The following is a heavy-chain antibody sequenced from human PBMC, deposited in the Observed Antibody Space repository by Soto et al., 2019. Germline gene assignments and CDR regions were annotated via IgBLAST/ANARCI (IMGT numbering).Heavy chain of an antibody. CDR3: ARVTVIAAAIGFNWFDP. Sequence: QVQLVQSGAEVKKPGASVKVSCKASGYTFTSHAITWVRQAPGQGLEWMGWISAYNGHTNYAQKLQGRVNMTIDTSTSTVYMELRNLRSDDTAVYYCARVTVIAAAIGFNWFDPWGQGTLVTVSS. CDR2: ISAYNGHT. J-gene: IGHJ5*02. V-gene: IGHV1-18*01. CDR1: GYTFTSHA. D-gene: IGHD6-13*01.